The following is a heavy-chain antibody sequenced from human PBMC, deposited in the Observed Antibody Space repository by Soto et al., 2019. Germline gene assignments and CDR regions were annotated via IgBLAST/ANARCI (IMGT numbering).Heavy chain of an antibody. J-gene: IGHJ4*02. Sequence: EVQLVESGGGLVKPGGSLRLSCATSGFTFNNAWMNWVRQAPGKGLEWVGRIKSKTDGGTTDYAAPVKGRFTISRDDSENTVYLQMNSLKTEGTAVDYCSTHLAWILAYWGQGTLVTVSS. CDR1: GFTFNNAW. V-gene: IGHV3-15*07. CDR3: STHLAWILAY. CDR2: IKSKTDGGTT. D-gene: IGHD5-12*01.